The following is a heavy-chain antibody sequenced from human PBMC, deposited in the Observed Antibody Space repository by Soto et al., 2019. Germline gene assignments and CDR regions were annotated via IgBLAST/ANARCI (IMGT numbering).Heavy chain of an antibody. CDR1: GYTFTGYY. CDR2: ISAYNGNT. Sequence: VSVKVSCKASGYTFTGYYMHWVRQAPGQGLEWMGWISAYNGNTNYAQKLQGRVTMTTDTSTSTAYMELRSLRSDDTAVYYCARDKKYFDYWGQGTLVTVSS. CDR3: ARDKKYFDY. V-gene: IGHV1-18*04. J-gene: IGHJ4*02.